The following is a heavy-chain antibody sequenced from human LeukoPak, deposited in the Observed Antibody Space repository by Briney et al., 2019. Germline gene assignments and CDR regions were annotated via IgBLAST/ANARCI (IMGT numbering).Heavy chain of an antibody. CDR1: GYTFTGYY. V-gene: IGHV1-2*02. J-gene: IGHJ5*02. CDR3: ARGRRADIVVVPAAHFHWFDP. CDR2: INPNSGGT. Sequence: ASVKVSCKASGYTFTGYYMHWVRQAPGQGLEWMGWINPNSGGTNYARKFQGRVTMTRDTSISTAYMELSRLRSDDTAVYYCARGRRADIVVVPAAHFHWFDPWGQGTLVTVSS. D-gene: IGHD2-2*01.